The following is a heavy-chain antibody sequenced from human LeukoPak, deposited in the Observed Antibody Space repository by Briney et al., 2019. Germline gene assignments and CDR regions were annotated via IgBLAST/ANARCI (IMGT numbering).Heavy chain of an antibody. D-gene: IGHD2-15*01. CDR1: GLTFDDYA. V-gene: IGHV3-43D*03. CDR3: AKDIGPRYCSGGSCYWDNDAFDI. CDR2: ISWDGGST. Sequence: PGGSLRLSCAASGLTFDDYAMHWVRQAPGKGLEWVSLISWDGGSTYYADSVKGRFTISRDNSKNSLYLQMNSLRAEDTALYYCAKDIGPRYCSGGSCYWDNDAFDIWGQGTMVTVSS. J-gene: IGHJ3*02.